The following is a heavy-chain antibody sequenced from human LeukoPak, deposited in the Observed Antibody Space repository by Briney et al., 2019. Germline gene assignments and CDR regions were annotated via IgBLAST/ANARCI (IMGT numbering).Heavy chain of an antibody. CDR2: IDQDGSEK. CDR1: GFTFSSYW. Sequence: GSLQLSCAASGFTFSSYWMTWVRPAPGKGLEWVANIDQDGSEKNYVDSVKGRFTISRDNGKNSLYLQMNSLRVGDTAVYYCARDIPRGARYLDLWGQGALVTVSS. J-gene: IGHJ5*02. D-gene: IGHD1-14*01. V-gene: IGHV3-7*01. CDR3: ARDIPRGARYLDL.